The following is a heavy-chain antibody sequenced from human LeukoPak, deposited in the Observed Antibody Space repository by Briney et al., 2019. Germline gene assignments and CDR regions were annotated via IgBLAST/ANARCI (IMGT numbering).Heavy chain of an antibody. Sequence: QPGGSLRLSCAASGFTFSSYAMSWVRQAPGKGLEWVSAISGSGGSTYYADSVKGRFTISRDNSKNTLYLQMNSLRAEDTAVYYCAKDVYGWHRGGDYFDYWGQGTLVTVSS. D-gene: IGHD6-19*01. J-gene: IGHJ4*02. CDR1: GFTFSSYA. CDR3: AKDVYGWHRGGDYFDY. V-gene: IGHV3-23*01. CDR2: ISGSGGST.